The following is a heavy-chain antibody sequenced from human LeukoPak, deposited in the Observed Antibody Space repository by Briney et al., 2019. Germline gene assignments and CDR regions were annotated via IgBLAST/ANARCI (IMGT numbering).Heavy chain of an antibody. Sequence: GASVKVSCKASGYTFTSYGISWVRQAPGQGLEWMGWISAYNGNTNYAQKLQGRVTMTTDTSTSTAYMELRSLRSDDTAVYYCARGWIQLWVHAPFDYWGQGTLVTVSS. CDR3: ARGWIQLWVHAPFDY. J-gene: IGHJ4*02. CDR2: ISAYNGNT. CDR1: GYTFTSYG. D-gene: IGHD5-18*01. V-gene: IGHV1-18*04.